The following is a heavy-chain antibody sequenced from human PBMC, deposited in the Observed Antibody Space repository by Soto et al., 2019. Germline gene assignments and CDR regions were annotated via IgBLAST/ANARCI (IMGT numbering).Heavy chain of an antibody. J-gene: IGHJ6*03. V-gene: IGHV4-31*03. Sequence: PSETLSLTCTVSGGSISSGGYYWSWIRQHPGKGLEWIGEINHSGSTNYNPSLKSRVTISVDTSKNQFSLKLSSVTAADTAVYYCARDGLTGTTDYYYYYMDVWGKGTTVTVSS. CDR1: GGSISSGGYY. D-gene: IGHD1-7*01. CDR3: ARDGLTGTTDYYYYYMDV. CDR2: INHSGST.